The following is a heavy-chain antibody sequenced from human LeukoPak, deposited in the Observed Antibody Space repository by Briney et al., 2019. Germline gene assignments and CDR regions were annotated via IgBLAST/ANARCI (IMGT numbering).Heavy chain of an antibody. Sequence: PGGSLRLSCAASGFTFSTYAMHWVRQAPGKGLEWVAVISFDGSNTYYPDSVKGRFTISRANSKNTLYLRMNSLRPEDTAVYYCAKEGYYGSGSFPDYWGQGTLVTVSS. V-gene: IGHV3-30*14. J-gene: IGHJ4*02. CDR2: ISFDGSNT. CDR3: AKEGYYGSGSFPDY. CDR1: GFTFSTYA. D-gene: IGHD3-10*01.